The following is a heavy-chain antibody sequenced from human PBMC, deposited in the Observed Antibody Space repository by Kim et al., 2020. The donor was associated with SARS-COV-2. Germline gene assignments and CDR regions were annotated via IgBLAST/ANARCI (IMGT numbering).Heavy chain of an antibody. CDR2: TYYRSKWYN. J-gene: IGHJ6*02. CDR3: ARRATWKDGMDV. Sequence: SQTLSLTCAISGDSVASNSASWVWIRQSPSRGLEYLGRTYYRSKWYNDYAGSVKGRITINPDTSKNQFSPQLNSVTPEDMAVYYCARRATWKDGMDVWGQGTTVTVSS. CDR1: GDSVASNSAS. V-gene: IGHV6-1*01. D-gene: IGHD1-1*01.